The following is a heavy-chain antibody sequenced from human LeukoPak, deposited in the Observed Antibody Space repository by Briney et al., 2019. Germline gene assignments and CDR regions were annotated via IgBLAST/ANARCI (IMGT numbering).Heavy chain of an antibody. CDR1: GGSFSGYY. CDR3: ARRRYARPPDY. D-gene: IGHD3-16*01. CDR2: INHSGST. Sequence: SETLSLTCAVYGGSFSGYYWSWIRQPPGKGLEWIGEINHSGSTNYNPSLKSRVTISVDTSKNQFSLKLSSVTAADTAVYYCARRRYARPPDYWGQGTLVTVSS. J-gene: IGHJ4*02. V-gene: IGHV4-34*01.